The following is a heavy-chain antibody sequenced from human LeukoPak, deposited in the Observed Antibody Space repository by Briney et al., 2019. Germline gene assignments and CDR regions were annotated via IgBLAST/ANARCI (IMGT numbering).Heavy chain of an antibody. J-gene: IGHJ6*02. D-gene: IGHD6-13*01. CDR3: AKDRSSWTNGMDA. CDR2: IRYDGSNK. Sequence: PGGSLRLSCAASGFTFSLYGVHWVRQAPGKGLEWLAFIRYDGSNKYYADSVKGRFTISRDNSKNTLYLRINSLRAEDTAVCYCAKDRSSWTNGMDAWGQGTMVTVSS. V-gene: IGHV3-30*02. CDR1: GFTFSLYG.